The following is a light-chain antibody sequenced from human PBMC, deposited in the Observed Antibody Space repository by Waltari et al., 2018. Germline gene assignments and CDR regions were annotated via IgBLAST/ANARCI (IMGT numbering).Light chain of an antibody. CDR3: SSYTGSSTLVV. V-gene: IGLV2-14*03. CDR1: SSDVGGYNY. Sequence: QSALTQPASVSGSPGQSITISCTGTSSDVGGYNYVSWYQQHPGKAPKLMIYDVRNRPSWVSNRFSGSKSGNTASLTISGLQAEDEAEYYCSSYTGSSTLVVFGGGTKLTVL. CDR2: DVR. J-gene: IGLJ2*01.